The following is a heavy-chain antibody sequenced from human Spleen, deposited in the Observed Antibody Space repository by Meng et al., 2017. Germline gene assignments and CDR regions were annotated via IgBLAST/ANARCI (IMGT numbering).Heavy chain of an antibody. CDR1: GYTFTSYG. Sequence: ASVKVSCKASGYTFTSYGISWVRQAPGQGLEWMGWIGAYNGDTNFAQKLQARVTMTTDTSTTTAYMELRSLRSDDTAVYYCARADYDSSGYYDYWGQGTLVTVSS. J-gene: IGHJ4*02. CDR3: ARADYDSSGYYDY. CDR2: IGAYNGDT. V-gene: IGHV1-18*01. D-gene: IGHD3-22*01.